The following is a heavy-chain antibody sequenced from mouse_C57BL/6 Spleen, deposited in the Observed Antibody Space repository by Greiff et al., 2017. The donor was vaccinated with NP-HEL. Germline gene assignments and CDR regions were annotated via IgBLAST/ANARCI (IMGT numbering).Heavy chain of an antibody. CDR1: GYSFTGYF. D-gene: IGHD2-3*01. V-gene: IGHV1-20*01. Sequence: EVKLQESGPELVKPGDSVKISCKASGYSFTGYFMNWVMQSHGKSLEWIGRINPYNGDTFYNQKFKGKATLTVDKSSSTAHMELRSLTSEDSAVYYCARGGIYDGYYVFDYWGQGTTLTVSS. J-gene: IGHJ2*01. CDR3: ARGGIYDGYYVFDY. CDR2: INPYNGDT.